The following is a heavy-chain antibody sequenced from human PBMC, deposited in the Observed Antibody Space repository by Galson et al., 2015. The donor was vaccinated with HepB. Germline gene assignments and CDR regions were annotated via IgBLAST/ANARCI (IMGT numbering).Heavy chain of an antibody. CDR1: GFTFSSYG. Sequence: SLRLSCAASGFTFSSYGMHWVRQAPGKGLEWVAVISYDGSNKYYADSVKGRFTISRDNSKNTLYLQMNSLRAEDTAVYYCAKDLVGTIFGVVITTYYYYGMDVWGQGTTVTVSS. D-gene: IGHD3-3*01. CDR3: AKDLVGTIFGVVITTYYYYGMDV. V-gene: IGHV3-30*18. CDR2: ISYDGSNK. J-gene: IGHJ6*02.